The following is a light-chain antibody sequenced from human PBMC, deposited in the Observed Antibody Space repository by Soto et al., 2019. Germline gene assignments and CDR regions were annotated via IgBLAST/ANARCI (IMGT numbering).Light chain of an antibody. CDR2: AAS. Sequence: EIQMTKSPSSVSASVGDRVTITCGESQGSSSWVAWYRQKPGEAPKLLIYAASSLQSEVPSRLSSSGSETDSTLTISSLQPEDFATCCCQQFYDCLLTFGGGTKV. CDR3: QQFYDCLLT. V-gene: IGKV1-12*01. CDR1: QGSSSW. J-gene: IGKJ4*02.